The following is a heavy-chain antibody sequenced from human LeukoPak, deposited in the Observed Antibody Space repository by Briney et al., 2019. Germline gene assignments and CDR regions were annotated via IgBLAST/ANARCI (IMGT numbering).Heavy chain of an antibody. D-gene: IGHD1-1*01. CDR2: IYYSGST. Sequence: SETLSLTCTVSGXSISSYYGSWIRQPPGKGLEWIAYIYYSGSTNYNPSPKSRVTISVDTSKNQFSLKLSSVTAADTAVYYCARGGSTGTNLNWVDPWGQGTLVTVSS. CDR1: GXSISSYY. V-gene: IGHV4-59*01. CDR3: ARGGSTGTNLNWVDP. J-gene: IGHJ5*02.